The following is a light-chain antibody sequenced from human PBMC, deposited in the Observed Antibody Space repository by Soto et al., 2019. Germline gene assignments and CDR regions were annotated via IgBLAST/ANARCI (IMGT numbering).Light chain of an antibody. CDR3: SSYTSSSTLVI. CDR1: SSDVGGYSY. Sequence: QSALTQPASVSGSPGQSITISCTGTSSDVGGYSYVSWYQQHPGKAPKLMIYEVSSRPSGVSNRFSGSKSGNTASLTISGLHSEDEADYYCSSYTSSSTLVIFGGGTKLTVL. CDR2: EVS. V-gene: IGLV2-14*01. J-gene: IGLJ2*01.